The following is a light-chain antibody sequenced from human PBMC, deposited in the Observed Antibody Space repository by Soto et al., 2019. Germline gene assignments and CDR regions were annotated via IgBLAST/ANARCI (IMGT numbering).Light chain of an antibody. J-gene: IGLJ1*01. Sequence: QSVLTQPPSASGTPGQRVTISCSGSTSNIGSNTVNWYQQLPGTAPKLLIYSNNQWPSGVPDRFSGSKSGTSASLAISGLQSEDEADYYCATWDDSMNGPVFGPGTKLTVL. CDR3: ATWDDSMNGPV. CDR1: TSNIGSNT. V-gene: IGLV1-44*01. CDR2: SNN.